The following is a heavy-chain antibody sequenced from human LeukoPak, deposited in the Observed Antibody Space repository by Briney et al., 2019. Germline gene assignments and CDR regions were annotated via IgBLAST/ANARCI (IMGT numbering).Heavy chain of an antibody. CDR1: GFTCSSYA. J-gene: IGHJ4*02. CDR3: AKDPNNRKTVGAIDY. Sequence: GGSLRLSCAASGFTCSSYAMSWVRQAPGKGLEWVSVISGSGGSTYYADSVKGRFTISRDNSKNTLYLQMNSLRAEDTAVYYCAKDPNNRKTVGAIDYWGQGTLVTVSS. V-gene: IGHV3-23*01. CDR2: ISGSGGST. D-gene: IGHD1-26*01.